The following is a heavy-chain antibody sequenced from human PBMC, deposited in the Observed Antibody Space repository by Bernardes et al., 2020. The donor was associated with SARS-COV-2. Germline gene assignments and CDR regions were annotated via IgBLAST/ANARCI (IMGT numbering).Heavy chain of an antibody. CDR3: AKGGYSGYDEVNYFDY. CDR2: VSNSGVST. D-gene: IGHD5-12*01. J-gene: IGHJ4*02. Sequence: ETLSLTCTVSGGSISSSSYYWGWIRQPPGKGLEWVSAVSNSGVSTYYADSVKGRFSISRDNSKNTLYLQMNSLRADDTAVYYCAKGGYSGYDEVNYFDYWGQGTTVTVSS. V-gene: IGHV3-23*01. CDR1: GGSISSSSYY.